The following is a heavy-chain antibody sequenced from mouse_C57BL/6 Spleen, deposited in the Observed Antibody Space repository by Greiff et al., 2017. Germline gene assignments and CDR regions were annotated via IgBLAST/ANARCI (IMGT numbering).Heavy chain of an antibody. CDR3: ASKPWFAY. V-gene: IGHV1-4*01. D-gene: IGHD6-1*01. CDR1: GYTFTSYT. CDR2: INPSSGYT. J-gene: IGHJ3*01. Sequence: VQLQESGAELARPGASVKMSCKASGYTFTSYTMHWVKQRPGQGLEWIGYINPSSGYTKYNQKFKDKATLTADKSSSTAYMQLSSLTSEDSAVYYCASKPWFAYWGQGTLVTVSA.